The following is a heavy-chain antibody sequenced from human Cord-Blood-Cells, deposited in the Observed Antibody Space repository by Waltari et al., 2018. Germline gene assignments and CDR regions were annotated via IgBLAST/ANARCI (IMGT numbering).Heavy chain of an antibody. J-gene: IGHJ6*02. CDR1: GGTFSSYA. CDR2: LIPIFGTA. Sequence: QVQLVQSGAEVKKPGSSVKVSCKASGGTFSSYAISWVRQAPGQGLEGMGGLIPIFGTAKYAQKFQGSVTITADESTSTAYMELSRLRSEDTAVYYCARSSVVQGVYYYGMDVWGQGTTVTVSS. CDR3: ARSSVVQGVYYYGMDV. V-gene: IGHV1-69*01. D-gene: IGHD3-10*01.